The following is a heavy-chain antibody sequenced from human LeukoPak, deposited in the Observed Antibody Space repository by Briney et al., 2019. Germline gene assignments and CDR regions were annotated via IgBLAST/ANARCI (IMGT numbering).Heavy chain of an antibody. Sequence: WGLRLSCAASGFTFDDYAMHWVRPAPGKGLEWVSGISWNSGSIGYADSVKGRFTISRDNAKNSLYLQMNSLRAEDMALYYCAKETSGSYAFDIWGQGTMVTVSS. V-gene: IGHV3-9*03. D-gene: IGHD1-26*01. CDR3: AKETSGSYAFDI. CDR2: ISWNSGSI. CDR1: GFTFDDYA. J-gene: IGHJ3*02.